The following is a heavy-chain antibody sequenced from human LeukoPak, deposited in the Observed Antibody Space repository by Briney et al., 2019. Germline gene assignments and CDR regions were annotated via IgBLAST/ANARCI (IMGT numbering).Heavy chain of an antibody. CDR3: GRHFRGANYYGSASYYNGDY. D-gene: IGHD3-10*01. J-gene: IGHJ4*02. V-gene: IGHV4-39*01. Sequence: SETLSLTCIVSGGSISSSSLYWGWIRQPPGKGLEWIGSIYYSGSIYYNPSLKSRVTISVDTFNNQFFLKLSSATAADTAVYDCGRHFRGANYYGSASYYNGDYWGQGILVTVSS. CDR1: GGSISSSSLY. CDR2: IYYSGSI.